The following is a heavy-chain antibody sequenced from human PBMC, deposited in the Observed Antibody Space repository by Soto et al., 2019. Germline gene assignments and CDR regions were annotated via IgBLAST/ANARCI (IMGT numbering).Heavy chain of an antibody. D-gene: IGHD3-22*01. CDR2: IYYSGSA. Sequence: SETLSLTCTVSGGSISSGAYYWSWIRQPPGKGLEWIGYIYYSGSAYYNPSLKSRVIISVDTSKNQFSLKLSSVTAADTAVYYCARSRTGYYDSSGYRLFDYWGQGTLVTVSS. J-gene: IGHJ4*02. V-gene: IGHV4-30-4*01. CDR1: GGSISSGAYY. CDR3: ARSRTGYYDSSGYRLFDY.